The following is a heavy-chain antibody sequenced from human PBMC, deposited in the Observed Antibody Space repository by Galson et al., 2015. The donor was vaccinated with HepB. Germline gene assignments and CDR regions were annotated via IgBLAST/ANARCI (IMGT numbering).Heavy chain of an antibody. CDR1: GFSGNF. V-gene: IGHV3-72*01. CDR2: IKNKANRYST. D-gene: IGHD2-8*01. Sequence: SLRLSCAVSGFSGNFMGWVRQAPGKGLEWVGRIKNKANRYSTQYAASVEGRFTISRDDSKNSVYLQMNSLKTEDTAVYSCVREYYYCFDYWGQGTLVTVSS. CDR3: VREYYYCFDY. J-gene: IGHJ4*02.